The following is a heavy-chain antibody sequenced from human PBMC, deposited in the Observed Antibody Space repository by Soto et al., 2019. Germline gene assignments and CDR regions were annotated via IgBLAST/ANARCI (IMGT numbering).Heavy chain of an antibody. CDR2: ISSSSSTI. CDR1: GFTLSSYS. V-gene: IGHV3-48*02. CDR3: ARVAPGHYYGSGSYSYYYYYGLAV. J-gene: IGHJ6*02. D-gene: IGHD3-10*01. Sequence: GGSLRLSCAASGFTLSSYSMNWVRQAPGRGLEWVSYISSSSSTIYYADSVKGRFTISRDNAKNSLYLQMNSLRDEDTAVYYCARVAPGHYYGSGSYSYYYYYGLAVWGQGTTVTVSS.